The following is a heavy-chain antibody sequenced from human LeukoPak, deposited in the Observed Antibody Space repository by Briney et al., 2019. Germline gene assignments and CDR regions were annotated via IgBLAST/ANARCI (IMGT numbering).Heavy chain of an antibody. CDR3: AKDIEASI. J-gene: IGHJ4*02. CDR2: ISGSGSSK. V-gene: IGHV3-23*01. Sequence: GGSLRLSCAAAGFTFSNYAMSWVRQAPGKGLEWVSGISGSGSSKYYADSVKGRFTISRDNSKNTMYLQMNSLRAEDTAVYYCAKDIEASIWGQGTLVAVSS. CDR1: GFTFSNYA. D-gene: IGHD2-15*01.